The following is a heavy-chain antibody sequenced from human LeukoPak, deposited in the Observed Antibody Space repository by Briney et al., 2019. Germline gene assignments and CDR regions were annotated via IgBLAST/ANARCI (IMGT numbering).Heavy chain of an antibody. CDR3: ARERTTIVSGTTIGAY. V-gene: IGHV3-48*03. CDR1: GFTFSSYE. CDR2: ISSSGSTI. J-gene: IGHJ4*02. D-gene: IGHD2/OR15-2a*01. Sequence: PGGSLRLSCAASGFTFSSYEMNWVRQAPGKGLEWVSYISSSGSTIYYADSVKDRFTISRDNAKNSLFLQMNSLTADDTAVYYCARERTTIVSGTTIGAYWGQGTLVTVSS.